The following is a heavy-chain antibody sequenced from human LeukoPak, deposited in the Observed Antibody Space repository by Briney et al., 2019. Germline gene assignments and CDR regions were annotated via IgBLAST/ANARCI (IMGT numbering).Heavy chain of an antibody. CDR3: AVVAGTY. CDR1: GFTFSSYS. CDR2: ISSSGTYI. V-gene: IGHV3-21*01. J-gene: IGHJ4*02. Sequence: PGGSLRLSCAASGFTFSSYSMNWVPQAPGKGLEWVSFISSSGTYIYYADSVKGRFTISRDNAKNSLYLQMSSLRAEDTAVYYCAVVAGTYWGQGTLVTVSS. D-gene: IGHD6-19*01.